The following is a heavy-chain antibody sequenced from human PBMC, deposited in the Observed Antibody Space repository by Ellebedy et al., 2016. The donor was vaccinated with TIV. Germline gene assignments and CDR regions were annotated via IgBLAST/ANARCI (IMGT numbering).Heavy chain of an antibody. V-gene: IGHV4-4*07. Sequence: MPSETLSLTCTVSAGSISSYYWSWIRQPAGKGLEWIGRIYTSGSPNYNPSLKSRVTMSVDTAKNQFSLKLSSVTAADTAVYYCAGGYSSGWTDYWGRGTLVTVSS. CDR2: IYTSGSP. CDR1: AGSISSYY. CDR3: AGGYSSGWTDY. D-gene: IGHD6-19*01. J-gene: IGHJ4*02.